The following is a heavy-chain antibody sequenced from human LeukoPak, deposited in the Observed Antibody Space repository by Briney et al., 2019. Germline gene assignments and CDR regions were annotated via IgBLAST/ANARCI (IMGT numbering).Heavy chain of an antibody. J-gene: IGHJ4*02. D-gene: IGHD4-11*01. CDR1: GFTFSTYW. Sequence: GGSLRLSCAASGFTFSTYWMSWARQAPGKGLEWVANIKQDESEKYYMDSVKGRFTISRDNAKSSLSLQMSSLRADDTAVYYCARVGRDSKYGYFDFWGQGTLVTVSS. CDR3: ARVGRDSKYGYFDF. CDR2: IKQDESEK. V-gene: IGHV3-7*01.